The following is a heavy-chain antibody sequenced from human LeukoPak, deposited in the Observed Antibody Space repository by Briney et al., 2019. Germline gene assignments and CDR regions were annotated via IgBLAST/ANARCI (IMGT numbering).Heavy chain of an antibody. Sequence: PGGSLRLSCAASGFTFSSYAMHWVRQAPGKGLEWVAVISYDGSNKYYADSVKGRFTISRDNSKNTLYLQMNSLRAEDTAVYYCAKGHYDSSGCDDWGQGTLVTVSS. CDR1: GFTFSSYA. V-gene: IGHV3-30*04. CDR2: ISYDGSNK. CDR3: AKGHYDSSGCDD. J-gene: IGHJ4*02. D-gene: IGHD3-22*01.